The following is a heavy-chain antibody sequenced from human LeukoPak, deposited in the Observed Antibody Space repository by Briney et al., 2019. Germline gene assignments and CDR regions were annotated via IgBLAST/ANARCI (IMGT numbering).Heavy chain of an antibody. CDR1: GDSFSSNGAA. J-gene: IGHJ6*02. V-gene: IGHV6-1*01. CDR2: TYYRSKWNT. Sequence: SQTLSLTCAISGDSFSSNGAAWNWIRQSPSRGLECLGRTYYRSKWNTDYAASVQNRITINPDTSTNQFSLQLKSATPEDTAVYYCSRQRSTSTYYFGLDVWGQGTTVTVSS. D-gene: IGHD6-6*01. CDR3: SRQRSTSTYYFGLDV.